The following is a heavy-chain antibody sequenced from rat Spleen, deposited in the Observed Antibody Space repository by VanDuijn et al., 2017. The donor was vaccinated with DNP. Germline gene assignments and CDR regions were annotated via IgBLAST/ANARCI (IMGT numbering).Heavy chain of an antibody. V-gene: IGHV2-6*01. D-gene: IGHD1-7*01. CDR2: LSSGGTT. Sequence: QVHLKESGPVRVQPSHTLSLTCTVSWFSLTSYTVSWVLHPPGKGLEWIAALSSGGTTYYNSTLKSRPSISRDTSKSQVFLKMNSLETEDTAIYFCTRDMTYWGQGVMVTVSS. CDR3: TRDMTY. CDR1: WFSLTSYT. J-gene: IGHJ2*01.